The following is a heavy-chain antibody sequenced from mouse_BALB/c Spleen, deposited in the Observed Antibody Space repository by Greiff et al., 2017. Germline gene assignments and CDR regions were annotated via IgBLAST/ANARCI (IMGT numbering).Heavy chain of an antibody. Sequence: VQLKESGPELVKPGASVKMSCKASGYTFTSYVMHWVKQKPGQGLEWIGYINPYNDGTKYNEKFKGKATLTSDKSSSTAYMELSSLTSEDSAVYYCARGATVVSFDYWGQGTTLTVSS. V-gene: IGHV1-14*01. CDR3: ARGATVVSFDY. CDR1: GYTFTSYV. D-gene: IGHD1-1*01. J-gene: IGHJ2*01. CDR2: INPYNDGT.